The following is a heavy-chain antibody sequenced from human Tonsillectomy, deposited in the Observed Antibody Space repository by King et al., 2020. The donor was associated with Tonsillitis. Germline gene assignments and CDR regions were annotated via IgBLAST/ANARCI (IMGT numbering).Heavy chain of an antibody. Sequence: VQLVESGGGLVQPGGSLRLSCAASGFTFSSYSMNWVRQAPGKGLEWVSYISSSSRTIYYADSVKGRFTISRDNAKNSLYLQMNSLRDEDTAVYYCARDSTQQLGEWWFYPWGQGTLVTVSS. CDR1: GFTFSSYS. D-gene: IGHD6-13*01. CDR2: ISSSSRTI. V-gene: IGHV3-48*02. J-gene: IGHJ5*02. CDR3: ARDSTQQLGEWWFYP.